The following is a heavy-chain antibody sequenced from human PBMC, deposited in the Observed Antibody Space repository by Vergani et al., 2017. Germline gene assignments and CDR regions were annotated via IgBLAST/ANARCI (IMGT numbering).Heavy chain of an antibody. CDR3: AREFGAGTTRGDGWFDP. Sequence: QVQLVQSGAEVKKPGSSVKVSCKASGGTFSSYAISWVRQAPGQGLEWVGGIIPIFGTANYAQKFQGRVTITADESTSTAYMELSSLRSEDTAVYYCAREFGAGTTRGDGWFDPWGQGTLVTVSS. D-gene: IGHD1-1*01. V-gene: IGHV1-69*12. CDR2: IIPIFGTA. CDR1: GGTFSSYA. J-gene: IGHJ5*02.